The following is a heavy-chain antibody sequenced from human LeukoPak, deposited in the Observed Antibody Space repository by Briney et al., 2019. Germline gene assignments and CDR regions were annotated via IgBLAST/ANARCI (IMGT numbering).Heavy chain of an antibody. Sequence: ETLSLTCTVSGGSISSYCWSWIRQPPGKGLEWIGNIDYSGNTNYSPSLKSRVTISVDTSKNQFSLKLMSVTAADTAVYYCVRRGSSSYWYFDLWGRGTLVTVSS. D-gene: IGHD6-13*01. J-gene: IGHJ2*01. CDR3: VRRGSSSYWYFDL. CDR1: GGSISSYC. CDR2: IDYSGNT. V-gene: IGHV4-59*08.